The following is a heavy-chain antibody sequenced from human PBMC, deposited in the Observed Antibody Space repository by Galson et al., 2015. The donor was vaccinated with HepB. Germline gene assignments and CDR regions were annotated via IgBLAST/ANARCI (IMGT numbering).Heavy chain of an antibody. J-gene: IGHJ5*02. Sequence: SLRLSCAASGFTFGSYTVHWVRQAPGKGLEWVALVSYNGHNKYYVDSVKGRFTISRDNSNNTLYLQMNSLRVDDTAIYYCARGAPGGWFDPWGQGTLVIVSS. D-gene: IGHD3-10*01. CDR1: GFTFGSYT. CDR2: VSYNGHNK. CDR3: ARGAPGGWFDP. V-gene: IGHV3-30*04.